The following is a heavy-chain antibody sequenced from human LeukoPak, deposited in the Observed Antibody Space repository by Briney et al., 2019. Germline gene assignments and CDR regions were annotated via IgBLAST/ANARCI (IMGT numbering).Heavy chain of an antibody. Sequence: PGRSLRLSCAASGFTFSSYAMHWVSQAPGKGLEWVAVISFDGRNKYYADSVKGRFTISRDNSKNTLYLQMNSLRAEDTAVYYCAIGDGLGELSSSFNYWGQGTLVTVSS. CDR3: AIGDGLGELSSSFNY. V-gene: IGHV3-30*04. J-gene: IGHJ4*02. CDR1: GFTFSSYA. CDR2: ISFDGRNK. D-gene: IGHD3-16*02.